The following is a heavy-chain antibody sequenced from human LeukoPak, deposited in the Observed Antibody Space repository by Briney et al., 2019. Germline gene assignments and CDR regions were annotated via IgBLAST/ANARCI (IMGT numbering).Heavy chain of an antibody. D-gene: IGHD5-24*01. J-gene: IGHJ4*02. CDR3: ARRIQGMAPYYFDY. CDR1: GFTFSSYW. Sequence: GGSLRLSCTASGFTFSSYWMHWVRQAPGKGLVWVSRINSDGGSTSYADSVKGRFTISRGNAKNTLYLQMNSLRAEGTAVYYCARRIQGMAPYYFDYWGQGTLVTVSS. CDR2: INSDGGST. V-gene: IGHV3-74*01.